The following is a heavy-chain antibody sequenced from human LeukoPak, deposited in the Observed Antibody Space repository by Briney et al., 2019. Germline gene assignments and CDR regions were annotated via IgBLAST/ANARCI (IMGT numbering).Heavy chain of an antibody. V-gene: IGHV4-4*07. D-gene: IGHD3-22*01. Sequence: PSGTLSLTCTVSGGSISSYYWSWIRQPAGKGLEWIGRIYTSGSTNYNPSLKSRVTMSVDTSKNQFSLKLSSVTAADTAVYHCASSGSGYYYYFQHWGQGTLVTVSS. CDR1: GGSISSYY. CDR2: IYTSGST. J-gene: IGHJ1*01. CDR3: ASSGSGYYYYFQH.